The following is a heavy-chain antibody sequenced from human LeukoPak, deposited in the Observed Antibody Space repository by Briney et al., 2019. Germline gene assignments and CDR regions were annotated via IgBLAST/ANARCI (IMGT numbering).Heavy chain of an antibody. CDR1: GFTFSSYS. J-gene: IGHJ6*03. V-gene: IGHV3-21*01. CDR2: ISSNSSYI. D-gene: IGHD3-3*01. CDR3: ARAYDFWSGRPYYYYYYMDV. Sequence: GGSLRLSCAASGFTFSSYSMNWVRQAPGKGLEWVSSISSNSSYIYYADSVKGRFTISRDNAKNSLYLQMNSLRAEDTAVYYCARAYDFWSGRPYYYYYYMDVWGKGTTVTVSS.